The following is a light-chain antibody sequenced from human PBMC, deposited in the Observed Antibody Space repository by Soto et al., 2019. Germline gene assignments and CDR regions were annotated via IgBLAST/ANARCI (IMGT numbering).Light chain of an antibody. CDR3: QQSHSTPLT. CDR1: QSISRY. Sequence: DIQMTQSPSSLSASVGDRVTITCRASQSISRYLNWYQQRPGRAHKXLIYAASSLQSGVPSRFSGSGFGTDGTITISSLQPEDFETYYCQQSHSTPLTFGGGTKVDIK. CDR2: AAS. V-gene: IGKV1-39*01. J-gene: IGKJ4*01.